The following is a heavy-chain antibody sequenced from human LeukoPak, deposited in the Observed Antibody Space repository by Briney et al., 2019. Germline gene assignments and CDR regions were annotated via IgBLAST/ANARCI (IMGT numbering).Heavy chain of an antibody. CDR3: ARDTVVPNAY. CDR1: GGTFSSYA. J-gene: IGHJ4*02. V-gene: IGHV1-69*04. CDR2: IIPIFGIA. Sequence: SVKVSCKASGGTFSSYAISWVRQAPGQGLEWMGRIIPIFGIANYAQKFQGRVTITADKSTSTAYMELSSLRAEDTAVYYCARDTVVPNAYWGQGTLVTVSS. D-gene: IGHD4-23*01.